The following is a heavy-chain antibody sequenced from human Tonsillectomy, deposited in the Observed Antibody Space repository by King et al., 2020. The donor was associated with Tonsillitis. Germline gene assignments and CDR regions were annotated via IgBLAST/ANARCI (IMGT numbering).Heavy chain of an antibody. CDR2: IKQDGSEK. CDR1: GFTFSSYW. V-gene: IGHV3-7*03. CDR3: ARDRSTYYDFWSGYSN. J-gene: IGHJ4*02. D-gene: IGHD3-3*01. Sequence: DVQLVESGGGLVQPGGSLRLSCAASGFTFSSYWMSWVRQAPGKGLEWVANIKQDGSEKYYVDSVKGRFTISRDNAKNSLYLQMNSLRAEDTAVYYCARDRSTYYDFWSGYSNWGQGTLVTVSS.